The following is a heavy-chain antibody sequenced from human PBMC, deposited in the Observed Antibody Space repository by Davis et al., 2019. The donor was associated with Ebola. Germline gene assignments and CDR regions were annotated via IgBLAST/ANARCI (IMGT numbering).Heavy chain of an antibody. Sequence: GGSLRLSCAASGFTFSSFAIHWVRQAPGKGLEWLAVISFDGNTKYYADSLKGRFTISRDNSKNTLYLQMNSLRAEDTAVYYCARATILNYWGQGTLVTVSS. J-gene: IGHJ4*02. V-gene: IGHV3-30-3*01. D-gene: IGHD3-9*01. CDR1: GFTFSSFA. CDR3: ARATILNY. CDR2: ISFDGNTK.